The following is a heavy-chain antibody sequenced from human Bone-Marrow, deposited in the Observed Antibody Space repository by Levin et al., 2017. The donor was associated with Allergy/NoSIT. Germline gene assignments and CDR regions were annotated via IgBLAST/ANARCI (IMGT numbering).Heavy chain of an antibody. D-gene: IGHD6-13*01. CDR1: GYTFADYW. CDR3: ARHHTIARHAFDV. Sequence: KSGESLKISCKGSGYTFADYWISWVRQMPGKGLEWMGRIDPLDSYTNYYPSFQGHVTISVDKSIGTAYLQWRTLRASDTAMYYCARHHTIARHAFDVWGPGTMLTVSS. J-gene: IGHJ3*01. CDR2: IDPLDSYT. V-gene: IGHV5-10-1*01.